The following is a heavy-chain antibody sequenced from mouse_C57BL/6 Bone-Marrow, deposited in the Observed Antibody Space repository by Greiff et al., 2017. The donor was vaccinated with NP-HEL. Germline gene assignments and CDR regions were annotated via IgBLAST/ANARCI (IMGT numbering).Heavy chain of an antibody. V-gene: IGHV1-69*01. D-gene: IGHD1-1*02. CDR1: GYTFTSYW. Sequence: VQLQQPGAELVMPGASVKLSCKASGYTFTSYWMHWVKQRPGQGLEWIGEIDPSDSYTNYNQKFKGKSTLTVDKSSSTAYMQLSSLTSEDSAVYYCARGVGGYFDVWGTGTTVTVSS. J-gene: IGHJ1*03. CDR2: IDPSDSYT. CDR3: ARGVGGYFDV.